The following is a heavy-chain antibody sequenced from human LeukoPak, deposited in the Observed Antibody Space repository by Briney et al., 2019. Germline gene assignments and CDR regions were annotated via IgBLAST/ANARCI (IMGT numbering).Heavy chain of an antibody. V-gene: IGHV3-11*01. D-gene: IGHD3-22*01. J-gene: IGHJ4*02. CDR3: ARDRLGDYDHSGYYDK. CDR2: ICDSGRTI. CDR1: GFTFSDYY. Sequence: GGSLRLSCAASGFTFSDYYMSWIRQAPGKGLEWVSYICDSGRTIYYADSVKGRFAISRDNAKNSVYLQMNNLGAEDTAVYYCARDRLGDYDHSGYYDKWGQGTLVTVSS.